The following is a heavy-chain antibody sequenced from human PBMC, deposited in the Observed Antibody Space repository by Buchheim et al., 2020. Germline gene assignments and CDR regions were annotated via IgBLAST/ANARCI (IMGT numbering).Heavy chain of an antibody. CDR3: ATHPDYYGSGSYYYYYYGMDV. V-gene: IGHV3-23*01. CDR2: ISGSGGSK. Sequence: EVQLLESGGGLVQPGGSLRLSCAASGFTFSSYAMSWVRQAPGKGLEWVSAISGSGGSKYYADSVKGRFTISRDNSKNTLYLQMNSLRAEDTAVYYCATHPDYYGSGSYYYYYYGMDVWGQGTT. CDR1: GFTFSSYA. D-gene: IGHD3-10*01. J-gene: IGHJ6*02.